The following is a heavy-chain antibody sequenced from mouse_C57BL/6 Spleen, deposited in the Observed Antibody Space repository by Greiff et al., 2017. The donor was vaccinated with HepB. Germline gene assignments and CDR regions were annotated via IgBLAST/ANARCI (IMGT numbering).Heavy chain of an antibody. D-gene: IGHD1-1*02. J-gene: IGHJ4*01. CDR2: FYPGSGST. Sequence: VMLVESGAELVKPGASVKLSCKASGYTFTEYTIHWVKQRSGQGLEWIGWFYPGSGSTKYNEKFKDKATLTAYKSSSTVYMELSRLTSEDSAVYYCARHEEEEDGGSYGYAMDYWGQGTSVTVSS. CDR3: ARHEEEEDGGSYGYAMDY. V-gene: IGHV1-62-2*01. CDR1: GYTFTEYT.